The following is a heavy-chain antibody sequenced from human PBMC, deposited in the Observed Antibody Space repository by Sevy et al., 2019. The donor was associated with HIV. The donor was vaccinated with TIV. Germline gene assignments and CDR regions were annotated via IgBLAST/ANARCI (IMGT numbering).Heavy chain of an antibody. CDR1: GGSISSSYYY. Sequence: GSLRLSCTVSGGSISSSYYYWGWIRQPPGKGLEWIGSIYYSGSTYYNPSLKSRVTVSVDTSKNQFSLKLNSVTAADTAVYYCASRGGYCTNGVCSNYFDYWGQGTLVTVSS. CDR3: ASRGGYCTNGVCSNYFDY. V-gene: IGHV4-39*01. D-gene: IGHD2-8*01. J-gene: IGHJ4*02. CDR2: IYYSGST.